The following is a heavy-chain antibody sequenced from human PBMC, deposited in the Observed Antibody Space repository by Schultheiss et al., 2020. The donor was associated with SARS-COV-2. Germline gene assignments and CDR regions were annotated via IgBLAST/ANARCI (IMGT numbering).Heavy chain of an antibody. CDR1: GFTFSSYG. CDR3: ARDTIRGIFTGYGFDA. J-gene: IGHJ5*02. Sequence: GGSLRLSCAASGFTFSSYGMHWVRQAPGKGLEWVAVIWYDGSNKYYADSVKGRFTISRDNSKNTLYLQMNSLRAEDTAVYYCARDTIRGIFTGYGFDAWGQGTLVTVSS. V-gene: IGHV3-33*01. CDR2: IWYDGSNK. D-gene: IGHD3-9*01.